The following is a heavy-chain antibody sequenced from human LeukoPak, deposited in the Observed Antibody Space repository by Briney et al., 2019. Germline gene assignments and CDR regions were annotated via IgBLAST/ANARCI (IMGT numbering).Heavy chain of an antibody. V-gene: IGHV1-2*02. D-gene: IGHD6-13*01. CDR2: INPNSGGT. CDR1: GYTFSGYY. J-gene: IGHJ4*02. Sequence: ASVKVSCKASGYTFSGYYIHWVRQAPGQGLEWVGWINPNSGGTNYAQKLQGRVTMTRDTSITTSYMELSSLTSDDTAVYYCARASLASAGTRFWGQGTLVTVSS. CDR3: ARASLASAGTRF.